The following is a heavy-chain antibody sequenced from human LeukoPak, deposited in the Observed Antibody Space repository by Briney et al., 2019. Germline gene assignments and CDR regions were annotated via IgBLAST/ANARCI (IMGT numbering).Heavy chain of an antibody. Sequence: GGSLRLSCAASEFTFGTYTMHWVRQAPGKGLEWVAFISYDGSNKNYADSVKGRFTISRDNFKNTLYLQLDSLRPEDTAVYYCAKPVRGPHDYGDYYFDYWGQGTLVTVSS. CDR1: EFTFGTYT. D-gene: IGHD4-17*01. V-gene: IGHV3-30*04. J-gene: IGHJ4*02. CDR2: ISYDGSNK. CDR3: AKPVRGPHDYGDYYFDY.